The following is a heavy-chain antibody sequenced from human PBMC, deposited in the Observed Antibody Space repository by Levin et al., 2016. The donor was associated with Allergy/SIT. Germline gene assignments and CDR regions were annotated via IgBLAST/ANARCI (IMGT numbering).Heavy chain of an antibody. Sequence: WIRQPPGKGLEWVSSISSSSSYIYYADSVKGRFTISRDNAKNSLYLQMNSLRAEDTAVYYCARDSGTAMADYYYYGMDVWGQGTTVTVSS. D-gene: IGHD5-18*01. CDR3: ARDSGTAMADYYYYGMDV. V-gene: IGHV3-21*01. J-gene: IGHJ6*02. CDR2: ISSSSSYI.